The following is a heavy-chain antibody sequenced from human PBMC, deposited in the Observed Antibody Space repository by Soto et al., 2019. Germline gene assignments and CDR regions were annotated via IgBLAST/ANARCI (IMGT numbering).Heavy chain of an antibody. Sequence: PSETLSLTCTVSGGSMRNYFWTWIRQPPGKGLEWIGYIHYSGTTSFFPSYNPSLRSRVTISEGTAKNQFTLELLSVTTADTAVYFCAAGEGSSRNLAQYYLDFWGQGTLVTVSS. CDR2: IHYSGTT. CDR3: AAGEGSSRNLAQYYLDF. V-gene: IGHV4-59*01. J-gene: IGHJ4*02. CDR1: GGSMRNYF. D-gene: IGHD6-13*01.